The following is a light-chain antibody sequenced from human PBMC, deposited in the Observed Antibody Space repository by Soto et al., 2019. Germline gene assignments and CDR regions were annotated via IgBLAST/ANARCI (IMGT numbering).Light chain of an antibody. CDR1: SSDVGAHNF. Sequence: QSALTQPACVSGSPGQSITISCTGTSSDVGAHNFVSWYQQHPGKAPKLMIYEVSNRPSGVSDRFSGSKSGNTASLTISGLQAEDEAYYYCSSFTNSGTVVFGGGTKLTVL. CDR3: SSFTNSGTVV. J-gene: IGLJ2*01. CDR2: EVS. V-gene: IGLV2-14*01.